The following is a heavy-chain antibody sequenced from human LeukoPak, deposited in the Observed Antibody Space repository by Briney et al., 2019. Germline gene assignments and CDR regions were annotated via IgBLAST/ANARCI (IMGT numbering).Heavy chain of an antibody. V-gene: IGHV3-21*01. CDR2: IRTSSSYI. D-gene: IGHD3-10*01. CDR3: ARDGRFGEFDY. CDR1: GFAFSSYS. J-gene: IGHJ4*02. Sequence: GGSLRLSGAASGFAFSSYSMNWVRQAPGKGLEWVSSIRTSSSYISHADSVKGRFTISRDNAKNSLFLQVNSLRAEDTAVYYCARDGRFGEFDYWGQGTLVTVSS.